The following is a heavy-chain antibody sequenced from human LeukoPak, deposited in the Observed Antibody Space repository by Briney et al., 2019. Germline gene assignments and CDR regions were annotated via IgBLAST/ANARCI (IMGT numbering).Heavy chain of an antibody. D-gene: IGHD6-19*01. J-gene: IGHJ4*02. V-gene: IGHV3-53*01. Sequence: GGSLRLSCVASGFSVSSDYMTWVRQAPGKGLEWVSVLYSGGSTYYADSVKGRFTISRDNSKNTLYLQMNNLRADDTALYYCAKSLYTIGQSHYFDYWGQGTLVTVSS. CDR3: AKSLYTIGQSHYFDY. CDR1: GFSVSSDY. CDR2: LYSGGST.